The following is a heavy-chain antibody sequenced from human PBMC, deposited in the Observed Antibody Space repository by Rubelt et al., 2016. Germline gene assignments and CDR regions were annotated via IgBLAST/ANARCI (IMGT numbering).Heavy chain of an antibody. V-gene: IGHV4-38-2*02. D-gene: IGHD4-17*01. Sequence: QVQLQESGPGLVKPSETLSLTCTVSGYSISSGYYWGWIRQPPGKGLEWIGSIYHSGSTYYNPSLKSRVTISVDASKNQFSLKLSSVTAADTAVYYCARYDYGDGFDPWGQGTLVTVSS. CDR1: GYSISSGYY. CDR2: IYHSGST. CDR3: ARYDYGDGFDP. J-gene: IGHJ5*02.